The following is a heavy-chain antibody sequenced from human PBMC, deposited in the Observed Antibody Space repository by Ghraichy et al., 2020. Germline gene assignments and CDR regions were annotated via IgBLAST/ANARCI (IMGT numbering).Heavy chain of an antibody. D-gene: IGHD1-26*01. V-gene: IGHV2-5*02. Sequence: SGPTLVKPTQTLTLTCNFSGFSLTTSGVGVGWIRQPPAKALEWLALIYWDDDKYYNPSLKSRLSITGDTSKNQVLLTMTNMDPVDTATYVCAHRGWALRHFDSWGQGTLVIVSS. CDR1: GFSLTTSGVG. J-gene: IGHJ4*02. CDR2: IYWDDDK. CDR3: AHRGWALRHFDS.